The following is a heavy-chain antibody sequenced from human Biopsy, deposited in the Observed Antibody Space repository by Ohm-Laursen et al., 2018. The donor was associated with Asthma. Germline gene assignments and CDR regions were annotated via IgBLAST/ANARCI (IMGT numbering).Heavy chain of an antibody. J-gene: IGHJ6*02. CDR2: LIPVLGTP. CDR1: GDSFSNYA. Sequence: SVKVSCKASGDSFSNYAISWVRQAPGQGLEWMGGLIPVLGTPDHAQMFEGRVTITADESTSTAYMELSSLSSEDTAVYYCARGYSGSDRIVYYYSGLEVWGQGTTVSGSS. V-gene: IGHV1-69*13. D-gene: IGHD5-12*01. CDR3: ARGYSGSDRIVYYYSGLEV.